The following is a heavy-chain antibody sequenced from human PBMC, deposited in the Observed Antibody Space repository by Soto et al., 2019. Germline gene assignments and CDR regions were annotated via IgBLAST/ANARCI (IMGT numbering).Heavy chain of an antibody. CDR3: ARLYYDFWSGYHFDY. V-gene: IGHV4-59*08. CDR2: IYYSGST. Sequence: PSETLSLTCTVSVGSICSYYWSWIRQPPGKGLEWIGYIYYSGSTNYNPSLKSRVTISVDTSKNQFSLKLSSVTAADTAVYYCARLYYDFWSGYHFDYWGQGTLVTVSS. CDR1: VGSICSYY. J-gene: IGHJ4*02. D-gene: IGHD3-3*01.